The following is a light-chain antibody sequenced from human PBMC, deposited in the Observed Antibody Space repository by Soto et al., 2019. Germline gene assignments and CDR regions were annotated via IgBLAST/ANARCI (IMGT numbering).Light chain of an antibody. CDR2: AAS. Sequence: DIQMTQSPSSLSASVGDRVTITCRASQSIRNYLSWYQHKPGIAPKLLIYAASTLQSGVPSRFSGSGSGTDFTLTISRLQFEEFATYYCLHTSPPLTFGGGTKVEIK. J-gene: IGKJ4*01. CDR3: LHTSPPLT. V-gene: IGKV1-39*01. CDR1: QSIRNY.